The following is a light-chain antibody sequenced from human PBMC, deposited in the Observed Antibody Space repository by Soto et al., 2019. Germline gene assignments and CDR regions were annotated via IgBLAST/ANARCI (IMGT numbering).Light chain of an antibody. CDR1: SSDIGGYDY. J-gene: IGLJ3*02. Sequence: QSALTQPPSASGSPGQSVTISCTGTSSDIGGYDYVSWYQQHPGKAPKLIIYEVSKRPSGVPDRFSGSKSGNTAPLTVSGLQAEDEADYYCSSYAGSNNLVFAGGTKVTVL. V-gene: IGLV2-8*01. CDR2: EVS. CDR3: SSYAGSNNLV.